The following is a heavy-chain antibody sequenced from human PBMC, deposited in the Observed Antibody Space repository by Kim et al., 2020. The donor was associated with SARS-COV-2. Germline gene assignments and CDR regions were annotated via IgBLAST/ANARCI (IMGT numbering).Heavy chain of an antibody. J-gene: IGHJ6*02. D-gene: IGHD2-15*01. CDR2: IDPSDSYT. V-gene: IGHV5-10-1*01. Sequence: GESLKISCKGSGYSFTSYWISWVRQMPGKGLEWMGRIDPSDSYTNYSPSFQGHVTISADKSISTAYLQWSSLKASDTAMYYCARHGRGLVVVGPYHYYYGMDGWGQGTTVTVSS. CDR1: GYSFTSYW. CDR3: ARHGRGLVVVGPYHYYYGMDG.